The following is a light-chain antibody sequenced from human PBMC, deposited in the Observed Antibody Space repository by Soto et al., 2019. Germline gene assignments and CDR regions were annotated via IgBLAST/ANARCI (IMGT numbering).Light chain of an antibody. CDR3: SSYTSSTTVV. Sequence: SVLTQPASVSGSPGQSITISGTGTSGDVGVYNFVSWYQQHPGKAPKLIIYEVNNRPSGVSSRFPGPKSANTASLTISGLQTEDEADYYCSSYTSSTTVVFGGGTKVTVL. J-gene: IGLJ2*01. CDR1: SGDVGVYNF. CDR2: EVN. V-gene: IGLV2-14*01.